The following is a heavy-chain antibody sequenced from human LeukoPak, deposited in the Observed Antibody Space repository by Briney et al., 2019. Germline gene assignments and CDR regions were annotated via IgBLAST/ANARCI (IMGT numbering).Heavy chain of an antibody. CDR3: ARGPRFGELLWHWFDP. J-gene: IGHJ5*02. CDR1: GYSISSGHY. D-gene: IGHD3-10*01. CDR2: MYHSGST. Sequence: SETLSLTCTVSGYSISSGHYWGWIRQPPGKGLEWIGSMYHSGSTYYNPPLKSRVAISEDTSKNQFSLKLRSVTAADTAVYYCARGPRFGELLWHWFDPWGQGTLVTVSS. V-gene: IGHV4-38-2*02.